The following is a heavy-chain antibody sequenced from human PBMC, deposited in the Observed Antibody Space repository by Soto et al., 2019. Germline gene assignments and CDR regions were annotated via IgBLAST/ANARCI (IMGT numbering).Heavy chain of an antibody. V-gene: IGHV3-23*01. D-gene: IGHD3-3*01. CDR1: GFTFSSYA. CDR2: ISGSGGST. CDR3: AKDPPSYDFWSGYYNPPSRDLDY. Sequence: PGGSLRLSCVASGFTFSSYAMSWVRQAPGKGLEWVSAISGSGGSTYYADSVKGRFTISRDNSKNTLYLQMNSLRAEDTAVYYCAKDPPSYDFWSGYYNPPSRDLDYWGQGTLVTVSS. J-gene: IGHJ4*02.